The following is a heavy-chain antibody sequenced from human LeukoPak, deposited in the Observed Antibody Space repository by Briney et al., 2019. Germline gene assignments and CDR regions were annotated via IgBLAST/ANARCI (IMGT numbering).Heavy chain of an antibody. CDR1: GYTFTGYY. CDR2: INPNSGGT. J-gene: IGHJ3*02. D-gene: IGHD2-21*02. CDR3: ARDHVVVTATNDAFDI. V-gene: IGHV1-2*02. Sequence: ASVKVSCKASGYTFTGYYMHWVRQAPGQGLEWMGWINPNSGGTNYAQKFQGRVTMTRDTSISTAYMELSRLRSDDTAVYYCARDHVVVTATNDAFDIWGQGTMVTVSS.